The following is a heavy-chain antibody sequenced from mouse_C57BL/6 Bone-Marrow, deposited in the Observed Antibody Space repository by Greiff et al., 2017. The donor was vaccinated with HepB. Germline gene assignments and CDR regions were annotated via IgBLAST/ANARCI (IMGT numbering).Heavy chain of an antibody. V-gene: IGHV5-2*01. Sequence: DVKLVESGGGLVQPGESLKLSCESNEYEFPSHDMSWVRKTPEKRLELVAAINSDGGSTYYPDTMERRFIISRDNTKKTLYLQMSSLRSEDTALYYCARHGGVVEDYAMDYWGQGTSVTVSS. J-gene: IGHJ4*01. CDR2: INSDGGST. D-gene: IGHD1-1*01. CDR3: ARHGGVVEDYAMDY. CDR1: EYEFPSHD.